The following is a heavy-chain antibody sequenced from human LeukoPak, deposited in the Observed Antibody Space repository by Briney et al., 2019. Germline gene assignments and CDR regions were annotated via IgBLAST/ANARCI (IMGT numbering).Heavy chain of an antibody. D-gene: IGHD3-16*02. Sequence: SETLSLTCAVYGGSFSGYYWSWIRQPPGKGLEWIGEINHSGSTNYNTSLKSRVTISVDTSKNQFSLKLSSVTAADTAVYYCARLGAYDYVWGSYRHPGRLDYWGQGTLVTVSS. CDR3: ARLGAYDYVWGSYRHPGRLDY. V-gene: IGHV4-34*01. J-gene: IGHJ4*02. CDR2: INHSGST. CDR1: GGSFSGYY.